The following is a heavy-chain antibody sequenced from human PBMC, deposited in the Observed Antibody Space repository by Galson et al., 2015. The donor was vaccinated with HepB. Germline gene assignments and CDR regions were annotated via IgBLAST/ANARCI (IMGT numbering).Heavy chain of an antibody. D-gene: IGHD3-22*01. Sequence: SLRLSCAASRFMFSSYSMNWVRQAPGKGLEWVSYISSSSSTIYYADSVKGRFTISRDNAKNSLYLQMNSLRAEDTAVYYCARDYPYYYDSSDDAFDIWGQGTMVTVSS. CDR2: ISSSSSTI. J-gene: IGHJ3*02. CDR3: ARDYPYYYDSSDDAFDI. CDR1: RFMFSSYS. V-gene: IGHV3-48*01.